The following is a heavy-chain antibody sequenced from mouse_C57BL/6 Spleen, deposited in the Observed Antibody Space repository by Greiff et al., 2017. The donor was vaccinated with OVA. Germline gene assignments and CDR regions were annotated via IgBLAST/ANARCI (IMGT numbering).Heavy chain of an antibody. V-gene: IGHV1-52*01. CDR1: GYTFTSYW. J-gene: IGHJ1*03. Sequence: VQLQQPGAELVRPGSSVKLSCKASGYTFTSYWMHWVKQRPIQGLEWIGNIDPSDSETHYNQKFKDKATLTVDKSSSTAYMQLSSLTSEDSAVYYCARVPSYYYGRGGYFDVWGTGTTVTVSS. D-gene: IGHD1-1*01. CDR3: ARVPSYYYGRGGYFDV. CDR2: IDPSDSET.